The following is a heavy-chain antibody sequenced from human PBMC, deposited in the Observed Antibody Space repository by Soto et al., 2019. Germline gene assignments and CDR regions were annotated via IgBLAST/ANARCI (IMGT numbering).Heavy chain of an antibody. J-gene: IGHJ5*02. CDR2: TYYRSKWYN. CDR1: GDSVSNNSAA. Sequence: QTLSLTCAISGDSVSNNSAACSWIRHSPSRGLEWLGRTYYRSKWYNDYAVSVKSRITINPDTSKNQFSLQLNSVTPEDTAVYYCERVLDGETDSTPFDPWGQGTLVTVSS. V-gene: IGHV6-1*01. CDR3: ERVLDGETDSTPFDP. D-gene: IGHD3-22*01.